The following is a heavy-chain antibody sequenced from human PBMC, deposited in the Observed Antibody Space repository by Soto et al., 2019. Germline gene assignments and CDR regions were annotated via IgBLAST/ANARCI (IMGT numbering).Heavy chain of an antibody. CDR1: SVSNAW. J-gene: IGHJ1*01. Sequence: SVSNAWMNWVRQAPGKGLEWVGRIKSKTDGGTTDYAAPVKGRFTISRDNSKSTLNLQMNSLTGGDTAVYFCAREDESSGRAGTFHHWGQGTLVAVS. V-gene: IGHV3-15*07. D-gene: IGHD3-22*01. CDR2: IKSKTDGGTT. CDR3: AREDESSGRAGTFHH.